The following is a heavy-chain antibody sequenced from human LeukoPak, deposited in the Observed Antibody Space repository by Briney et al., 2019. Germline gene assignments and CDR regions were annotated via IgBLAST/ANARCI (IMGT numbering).Heavy chain of an antibody. V-gene: IGHV4-59*01. CDR3: ARDRYYYDSSGSGAFDI. J-gene: IGHJ3*02. CDR2: IYYSGST. Sequence: SETLSLTCTVSGGSISSYYWSWIRQPPGKGPEWIGYIYYSGSTNYNPSLKSRVTISVDTSKNQFSLKLSSVTAADTAVYYCARDRYYYDSSGSGAFDIWGQGTMVTVSS. D-gene: IGHD3-22*01. CDR1: GGSISSYY.